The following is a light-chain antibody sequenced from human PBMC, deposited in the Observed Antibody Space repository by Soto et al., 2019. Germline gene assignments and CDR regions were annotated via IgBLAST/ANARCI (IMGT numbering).Light chain of an antibody. J-gene: IGLJ1*01. V-gene: IGLV2-14*03. Sequence: QSVLTQPGSVFGSPGQSITFSCTGTSSDVGGYNFVSWYQQHPGKAPKLMIYEVSSRPSGVSNRFSGSKSGNTASLTISGLQPEDEADYYCSSYTTSTTVVFGTGTKVTV. CDR3: SSYTTSTTVV. CDR2: EVS. CDR1: SSDVGGYNF.